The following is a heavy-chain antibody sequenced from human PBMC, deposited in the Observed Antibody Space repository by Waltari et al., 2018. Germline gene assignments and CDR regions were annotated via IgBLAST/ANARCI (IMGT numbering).Heavy chain of an antibody. D-gene: IGHD1-1*01. CDR1: GYSISSGYY. CDR3: ARHKEPHFDY. CDR2: IYHSGST. Sequence: QVQLQESGPGLVKPSETLSLTCAVSGYSISSGYYWGWIRQPPGKGLEWIGSIYHSGSTYYTPSLKSRVTISVDTSKNQFSLKLSSVTAADTAVYYCARHKEPHFDYWGKGTTVTISS. J-gene: IGHJ4*03. V-gene: IGHV4-38-2*01.